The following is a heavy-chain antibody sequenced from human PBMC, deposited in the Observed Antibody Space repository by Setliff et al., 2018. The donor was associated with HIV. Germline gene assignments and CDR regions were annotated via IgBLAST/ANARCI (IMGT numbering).Heavy chain of an antibody. V-gene: IGHV3-30*18. CDR2: ISYDGSGK. D-gene: IGHD3-10*01. CDR1: GFNFSTHT. Sequence: LSLSCAASGFNFSTHTMNWIRQAPGKGLEWVAIISYDGSGKYYADSVEDRFTISRDNSKTTLFLQMNSLRGEDTAIYYCAQIYFGGAHFRWGQGTLVTVSS. J-gene: IGHJ4*02. CDR3: AQIYFGGAHFR.